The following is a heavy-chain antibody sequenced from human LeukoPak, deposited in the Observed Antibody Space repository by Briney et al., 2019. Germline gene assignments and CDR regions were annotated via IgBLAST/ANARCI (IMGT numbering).Heavy chain of an antibody. V-gene: IGHV1-18*01. D-gene: IGHD3-16*02. Sequence: GASVKVSCKASGYTFTSYGISWVRQAPGQGLEWMGWISAYNGNTNYAQKLQGRVTMTTDTSTSTAYMELRSLRSDDTAVYYCARAKPYDYVWGSYRYTYYFDYWGQGTLVTVSS. J-gene: IGHJ4*02. CDR3: ARAKPYDYVWGSYRYTYYFDY. CDR2: ISAYNGNT. CDR1: GYTFTSYG.